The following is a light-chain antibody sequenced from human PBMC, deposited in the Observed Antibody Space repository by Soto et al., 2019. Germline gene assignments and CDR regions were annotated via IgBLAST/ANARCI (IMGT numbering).Light chain of an antibody. CDR1: QDVRNR. Sequence: IQVTQSPTSLSASVGDRVTITCRTSQDVRNRLGWYQQKPGKAPKLLIYAASNFQSGVPSRFSGSGSGTHFTLTISSLQPEDFATYYCQQLHGYPITFGQGTRLEIK. J-gene: IGKJ5*01. CDR2: AAS. CDR3: QQLHGYPIT. V-gene: IGKV1-17*01.